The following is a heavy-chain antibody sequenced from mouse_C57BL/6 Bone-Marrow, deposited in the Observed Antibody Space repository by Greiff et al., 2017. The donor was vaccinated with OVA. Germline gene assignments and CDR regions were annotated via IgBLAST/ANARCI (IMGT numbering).Heavy chain of an antibody. Sequence: VQLQQSGPGLVQPSQSLSITCTVSGFSLTSYGVHWVRQSPGKGLEWLGVIWRGGSTDYNAAFMSRLSITKDNSKSQVFFKMNSLQADDTAIYDCAKKEAAQATDYAMDYWGQGTSVTVSS. J-gene: IGHJ4*01. CDR3: AKKEAAQATDYAMDY. CDR1: GFSLTSYG. D-gene: IGHD3-2*02. CDR2: IWRGGST. V-gene: IGHV2-5*01.